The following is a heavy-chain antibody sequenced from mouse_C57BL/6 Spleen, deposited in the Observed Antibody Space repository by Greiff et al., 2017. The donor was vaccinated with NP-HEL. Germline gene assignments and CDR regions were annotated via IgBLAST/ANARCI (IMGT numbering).Heavy chain of an antibody. CDR2: IHPNSGST. J-gene: IGHJ4*01. CDR3: ARPLRHYAMDY. CDR1: GYTFTSYW. V-gene: IGHV1-64*01. Sequence: QVQLQQSGAELVKPGASVKLSCKASGYTFTSYWMHWVKQRPGQGLEWIGMIHPNSGSTNYNEKFKSKATLTVDKSSSTAYMQLSSLTSEDSAVYYCARPLRHYAMDYWGQGTSVTVSS.